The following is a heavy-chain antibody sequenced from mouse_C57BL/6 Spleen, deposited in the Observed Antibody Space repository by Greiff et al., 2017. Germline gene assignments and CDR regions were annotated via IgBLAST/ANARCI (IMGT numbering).Heavy chain of an antibody. J-gene: IGHJ4*01. D-gene: IGHD2-4*01. CDR1: GFSLTSYG. CDR2: IWSDGST. Sequence: QVQLQQSGPGLVAPSQSLSITCTVSGFSLTSYGVHWVRQPPGKGLEWLVVIWSDGSTTYNSALKSRLNISKDNSKRPVFLKMNSIQTDDTAMYYCARHWDYVPYAMDYWGQGTSVTVSS. V-gene: IGHV2-6-1*01. CDR3: ARHWDYVPYAMDY.